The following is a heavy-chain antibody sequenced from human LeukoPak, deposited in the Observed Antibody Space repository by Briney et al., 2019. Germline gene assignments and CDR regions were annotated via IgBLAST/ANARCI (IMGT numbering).Heavy chain of an antibody. CDR2: INSAGTST. CDR3: EGPELDY. V-gene: IGHV3-74*01. Sequence: GGSLRLSCAASGFTFNKYWMHWVRQAPGKGLVWVSRINSAGTSTSYADSVKGRFTISRDNAKNTLYLQMNGLRAEDTGVYHCEGPELDYWGQGTLVTVSS. CDR1: GFTFNKYW. J-gene: IGHJ4*02.